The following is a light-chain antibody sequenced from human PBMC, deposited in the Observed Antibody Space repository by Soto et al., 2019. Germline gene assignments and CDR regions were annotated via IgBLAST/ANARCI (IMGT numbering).Light chain of an antibody. Sequence: DIQLTQSPSFLSASVGERVTITCRASQSISTFLNWYQQKPGKAPKLLIYAASTLQSGVPSGFSGSGSGTDFALTISSLQPEDFATYFCQQSYTTPQSWTFGQGTKV. CDR1: QSISTF. J-gene: IGKJ1*01. CDR3: QQSYTTPQSWT. CDR2: AAS. V-gene: IGKV1-39*01.